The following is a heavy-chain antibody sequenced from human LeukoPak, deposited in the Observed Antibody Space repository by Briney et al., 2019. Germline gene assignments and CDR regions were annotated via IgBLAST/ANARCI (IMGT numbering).Heavy chain of an antibody. CDR1: GFTFSSYW. D-gene: IGHD1-1*01. CDR2: IKQDGSEK. CDR3: AREETKEYNWNDNFPVPEKYYFDY. J-gene: IGHJ4*02. V-gene: IGHV3-7*01. Sequence: GGSLRLSCAASGFTFSSYWMSWVRQAPGKGLEWLANIKQDGSEKYYVDPVKGRFTISRDNAKNSLYLQMNSLRAEDTAVYYCAREETKEYNWNDNFPVPEKYYFDYWGQGTLVTVSS.